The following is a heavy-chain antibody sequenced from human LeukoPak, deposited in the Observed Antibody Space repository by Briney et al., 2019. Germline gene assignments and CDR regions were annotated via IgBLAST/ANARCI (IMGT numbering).Heavy chain of an antibody. D-gene: IGHD3-10*01. Sequence: GESLKISCKGSGYSFSSYWIGWVRQMPGKGLEWMGSIYPGDSDTRYSPSFQGQVTISADKSISTAYLQWSSLKSSDTATYYCARRGDYYFDYWGQGTLVTVSS. V-gene: IGHV5-51*01. CDR3: ARRGDYYFDY. J-gene: IGHJ4*02. CDR1: GYSFSSYW. CDR2: IYPGDSDT.